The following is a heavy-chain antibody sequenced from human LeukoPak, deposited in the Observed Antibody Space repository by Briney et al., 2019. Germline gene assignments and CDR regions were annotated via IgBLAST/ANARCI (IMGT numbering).Heavy chain of an antibody. CDR2: IKQDGSEK. Sequence: GGSLRLSCAASGFTFSDYYMSWVRQAPGKGLEWVANIKQDGSEKYYVDSVKGRFTISRDNAKNSLYLQMNSLRAEDTAVYYCARDDYGDYSDYWGQGTLVTVSS. CDR3: ARDDYGDYSDY. CDR1: GFTFSDYY. J-gene: IGHJ4*02. D-gene: IGHD4-17*01. V-gene: IGHV3-7*01.